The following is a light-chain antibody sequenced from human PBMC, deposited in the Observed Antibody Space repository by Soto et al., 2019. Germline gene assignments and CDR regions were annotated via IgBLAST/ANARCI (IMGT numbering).Light chain of an antibody. CDR1: QTVNNNY. CDR2: GAS. V-gene: IGKV3-20*01. Sequence: ELVLSQSPGTLSLSPGERATLSCRASQTVNNNYLAWYQQIPGQAPRLLISGASGRATGTPDRFSGSGSGTDFTLTISRLEPEDFAVFYCQQYGSSLPWTFGQGTKVDIK. CDR3: QQYGSSLPWT. J-gene: IGKJ1*01.